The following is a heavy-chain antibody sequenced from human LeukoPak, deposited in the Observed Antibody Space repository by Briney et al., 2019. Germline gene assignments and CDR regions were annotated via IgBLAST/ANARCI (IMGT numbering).Heavy chain of an antibody. CDR2: ISSSSSYI. J-gene: IGHJ5*02. V-gene: IGHV3-21*01. Sequence: GESLRLSCSASGCTFFTYSMHWVRQAPGKGLEWVLSISSSSSYIYYADSVKGRFTISRDNAKNSLYLQMNSLRAEDTAVYYCARVLYGAHWFDPWGQGTLVTVSS. CDR3: ARVLYGAHWFDP. CDR1: GCTFFTYS. D-gene: IGHD2-8*01.